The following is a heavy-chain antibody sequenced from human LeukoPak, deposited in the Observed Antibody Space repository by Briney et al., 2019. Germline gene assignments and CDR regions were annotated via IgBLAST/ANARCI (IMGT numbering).Heavy chain of an antibody. CDR1: GFTFSSYW. CDR2: INGDGSSI. Sequence: GGSLRLSCAASGFTFSSYWMHWVRQALGKGLVWVSRINGDGSSIRYADSVKGRFTISRDNAKNTLYLQMNSLRAEDTAVYYCAREEVAGTIDYWGQGTLVTVSS. CDR3: AREEVAGTIDY. D-gene: IGHD6-19*01. V-gene: IGHV3-74*01. J-gene: IGHJ4*02.